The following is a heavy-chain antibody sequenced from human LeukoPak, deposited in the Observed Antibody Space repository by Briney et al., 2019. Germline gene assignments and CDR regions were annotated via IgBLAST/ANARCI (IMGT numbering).Heavy chain of an antibody. D-gene: IGHD6-13*01. CDR1: GYTFTIYG. Sequence: ASVNVSCKSSGYTFTIYGISWVRQAPGQGLEWMGWISAYNGNTNYAQKLQGRVTLTTDTSTSTAYMELRSLRSDDTAVYYCARDPEAAAASTRKYDYWGQGTLATVSS. J-gene: IGHJ4*02. CDR3: ARDPEAAAASTRKYDY. V-gene: IGHV1-18*01. CDR2: ISAYNGNT.